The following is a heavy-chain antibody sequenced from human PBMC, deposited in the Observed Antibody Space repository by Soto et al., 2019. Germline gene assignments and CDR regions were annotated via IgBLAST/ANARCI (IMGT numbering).Heavy chain of an antibody. J-gene: IGHJ5*02. CDR3: ARDKLVVPAASWFDP. D-gene: IGHD2-2*01. V-gene: IGHV1-69*02. CDR2: IIPILGIA. CDR1: GGTFTSYT. Sequence: ASVKVSCKASGGTFTSYTISWVRQAPGQGLEWMGRIIPILGIANYAQKFQGRVTITADKSTITAYMELRSLRSEDTAVYYCARDKLVVPAASWFDPWGQGTLVTVSS.